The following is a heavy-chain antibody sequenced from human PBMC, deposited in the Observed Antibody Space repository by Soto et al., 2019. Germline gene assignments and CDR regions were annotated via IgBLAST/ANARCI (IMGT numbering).Heavy chain of an antibody. J-gene: IGHJ6*02. CDR1: GFTFSHYE. V-gene: IGHV3-48*03. CDR2: ISGSDGTI. CDR3: TREATDREVPGGVDA. Sequence: PGGSLRLSCEASGFTFSHYEMNWVRQAPGKGLEWVSYISGSDGTIYYADSVKGRFTISRDNAKHSLYLQMNSLRAEDTAVYYCTREATDREVPGGVDAWGQGTTVTVSS. D-gene: IGHD1-1*01.